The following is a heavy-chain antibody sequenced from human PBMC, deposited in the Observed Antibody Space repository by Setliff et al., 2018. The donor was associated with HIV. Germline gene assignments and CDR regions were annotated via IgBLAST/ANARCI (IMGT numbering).Heavy chain of an antibody. J-gene: IGHJ4*02. CDR3: ATKGWNAYKAFDY. CDR1: GDSFSDYS. V-gene: IGHV4-34*01. D-gene: IGHD1-1*01. CDR2: ITHSGST. Sequence: SETLSLTCAVYGDSFSDYSYNWIRQTPEKGLEWIAEITHSGSTSYNPSLRGRVTIALGTSKNHSSLNLRSVTAADTAFYYCATKGWNAYKAFDYWGQGTLVTVSS.